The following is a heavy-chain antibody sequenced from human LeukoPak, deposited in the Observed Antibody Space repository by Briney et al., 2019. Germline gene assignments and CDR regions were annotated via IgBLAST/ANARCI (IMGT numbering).Heavy chain of an antibody. CDR2: IGGDGIA. CDR1: GFTFTDHP. Sequence: GEPLRLSCVASGFTFTDHPMNWVRQAPGKGLEWISYIGGDGIAFYADSVKGRFTASKDDARKSMYLQMNSLRVEDTAVYYCAKDRANWAIDDWGQGTQVTVSS. CDR3: AKDRANWAIDD. J-gene: IGHJ4*02. D-gene: IGHD3-16*01. V-gene: IGHV3-69-1*01.